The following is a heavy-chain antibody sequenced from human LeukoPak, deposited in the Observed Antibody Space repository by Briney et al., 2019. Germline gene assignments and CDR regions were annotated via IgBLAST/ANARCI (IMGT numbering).Heavy chain of an antibody. J-gene: IGHJ4*02. CDR2: IYTSGST. D-gene: IGHD1-26*01. CDR3: ASYTSSGSYFDY. V-gene: IGHV4-4*07. Sequence: SETLSLTCTVSGGSISSYYWSWIRQPAGKGLEWIGRIYTSGSTYYNPSLESRVTISVDNSKNRFSLKLSSVTAADTAVYYCASYTSSGSYFDYWGQGTLVTVSS. CDR1: GGSISSYY.